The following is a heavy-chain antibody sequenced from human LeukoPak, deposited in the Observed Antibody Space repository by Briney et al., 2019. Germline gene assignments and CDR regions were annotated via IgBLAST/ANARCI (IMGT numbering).Heavy chain of an antibody. CDR1: GGSISSYY. D-gene: IGHD3-22*01. CDR2: INYSGST. Sequence: PSETLSLTCTLPGGSISSYYWSWIRQPPGKGLEWIGYINYSGSTNYNPSLKSRVTISVDTSKNQFSLKLSSVTAADTAVYYCARGGYDSSGYALDYWGQGTLVTVSS. J-gene: IGHJ4*02. V-gene: IGHV4-59*01. CDR3: ARGGYDSSGYALDY.